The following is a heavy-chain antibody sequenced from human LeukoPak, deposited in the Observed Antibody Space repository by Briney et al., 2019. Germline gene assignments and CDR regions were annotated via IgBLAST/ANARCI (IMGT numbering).Heavy chain of an antibody. V-gene: IGHV3-23*01. CDR3: AKDRDLLFAHCWFDL. CDR2: ISISGGSA. D-gene: IGHD3-10*01. CDR1: GFTFSTYA. Sequence: GGSLRLSCAASGFTFSTYAMSWVRQAPGKGLEWVSGISISGGSAYYADSVKGRFTISRDNSKNTLYLQMNRPRAEDTAVYYCAKDRDLLFAHCWFDLWGQGILVTVSS. J-gene: IGHJ5*02.